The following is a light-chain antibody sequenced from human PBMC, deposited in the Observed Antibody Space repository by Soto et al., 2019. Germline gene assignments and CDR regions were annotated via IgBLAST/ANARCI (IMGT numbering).Light chain of an antibody. J-gene: IGLJ2*01. CDR3: SSYTRSSTL. V-gene: IGLV2-14*01. CDR1: SSDVGAYKY. Sequence: QSALTQPASVSGSPGQSITISCTGTSSDVGAYKYVSWFQQHPGKAPKLLIYDVGVRPSGVSNRFSGSKSGNTASLTISGLQAEDEADYYCSSYTRSSTLFGGGTKVTVL. CDR2: DVG.